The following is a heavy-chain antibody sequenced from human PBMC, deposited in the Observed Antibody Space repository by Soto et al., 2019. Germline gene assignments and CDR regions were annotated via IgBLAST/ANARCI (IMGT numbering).Heavy chain of an antibody. Sequence: GASVKVSCKASGYTFTSYGISWVRQAPGQGLEWMGWISAYNGNTNYAQKLQGKVTMTTDTSTSTAYMELRSLRSDDTAVYYCARDMVRAPTAWFDPWGQGTLVTVSS. D-gene: IGHD3-10*01. CDR3: ARDMVRAPTAWFDP. CDR1: GYTFTSYG. CDR2: ISAYNGNT. J-gene: IGHJ5*02. V-gene: IGHV1-18*01.